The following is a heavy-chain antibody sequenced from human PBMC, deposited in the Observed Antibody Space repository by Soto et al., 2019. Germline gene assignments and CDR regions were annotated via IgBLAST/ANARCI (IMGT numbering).Heavy chain of an antibody. CDR1: GYSFTSYW. CDR2: IDPSDSYT. D-gene: IGHD4-17*01. J-gene: IGHJ4*02. Sequence: ESLKISCNGSGYSFTSYWISWVRQMPGKGLEWMGRIDPSDSYTNYSPSFQGHVTISADKSISTAYLQWSSLKASDTAMYYCARAYGDYEPGDYWGQGTLVTVSS. V-gene: IGHV5-10-1*01. CDR3: ARAYGDYEPGDY.